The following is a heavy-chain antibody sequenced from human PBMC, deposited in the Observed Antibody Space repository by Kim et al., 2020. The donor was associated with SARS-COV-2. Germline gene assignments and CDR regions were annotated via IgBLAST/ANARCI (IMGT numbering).Heavy chain of an antibody. Sequence: GGSLRLSCAASGFTFSSYAMSWVRQAPGKGLEWVSVIYSGGSSTYYADSVKGRFTISRDNSKNTLYLQMNSLRAEDTAVYYCAKDLSPYYYGSGSYYNPASGGGGYWGQGTLVTVSS. CDR3: AKDLSPYYYGSGSYYNPASGGGGY. J-gene: IGHJ4*02. D-gene: IGHD3-10*01. CDR1: GFTFSSYA. CDR2: IYSGGSST. V-gene: IGHV3-23*03.